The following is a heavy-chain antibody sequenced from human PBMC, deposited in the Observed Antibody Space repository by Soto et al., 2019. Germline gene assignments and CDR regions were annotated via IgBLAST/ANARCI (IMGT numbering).Heavy chain of an antibody. V-gene: IGHV3-48*02. J-gene: IGHJ6*02. CDR2: ITSDSSTI. CDR3: ARVGRGVYGMDV. D-gene: IGHD2-8*01. Sequence: EVQLVESGGGLVQPGGSLRLSCAASGFAFSTYSINWVRQAPGKGLEWFSYITSDSSTISYADSVKGRFTVSRDNAKNTRYLQMNSLRDDDTAVYYCARVGRGVYGMDVWGQGTSVTVSS. CDR1: GFAFSTYS.